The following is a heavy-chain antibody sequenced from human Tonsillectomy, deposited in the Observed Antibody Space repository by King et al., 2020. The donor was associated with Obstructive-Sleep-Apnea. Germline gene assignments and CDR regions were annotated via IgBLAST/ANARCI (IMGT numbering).Heavy chain of an antibody. CDR2: IYYSGST. J-gene: IGHJ6*02. CDR1: GGSISSSSYY. V-gene: IGHV4-39*07. CDR3: GRDSSSWSDYYYYYGMDV. Sequence: LQLQESGPGLVKPSETLSLTCTVSGGSISSSSYYWGWIRQPPGKGLEWIGSIYYSGSTYYNPSLKSRVTISVDTSKNQFSLKLSSVTAADTAVYYCGRDSSSWSDYYYYYGMDVWGQGTTVTVSS. D-gene: IGHD6-13*01.